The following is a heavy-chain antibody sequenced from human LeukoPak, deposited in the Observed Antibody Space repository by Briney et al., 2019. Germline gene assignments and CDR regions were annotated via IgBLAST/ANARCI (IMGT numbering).Heavy chain of an antibody. CDR1: AFSISSSSYY. Sequence: SETLSFTSTVYAFSISSSSYYRGWLRQPPGKRLEWIASIYYSGCTYYNPSLKSRVTISVDTYKNQFSLKLSSVTAADTAVYYCARHPRYGDYVGGYWGQGTLVTVSS. D-gene: IGHD4-17*01. V-gene: IGHV4-39*01. CDR2: IYYSGCT. CDR3: ARHPRYGDYVGGY. J-gene: IGHJ4*02.